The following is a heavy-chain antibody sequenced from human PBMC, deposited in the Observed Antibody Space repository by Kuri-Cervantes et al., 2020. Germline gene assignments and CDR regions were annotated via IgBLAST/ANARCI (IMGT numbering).Heavy chain of an antibody. V-gene: IGHV3-33*05. Sequence: GESLKISCAASGFTFSSYGMHWVRQAPGKGLEWVAVISYDGSNKYYADSVKGRFTISRDNSKNTLSLQMNSLRADDTAVYYCARRGEYYFDYWGQGTLVTVSS. CDR3: ARRGEYYFDY. CDR2: ISYDGSNK. J-gene: IGHJ4*02. CDR1: GFTFSSYG.